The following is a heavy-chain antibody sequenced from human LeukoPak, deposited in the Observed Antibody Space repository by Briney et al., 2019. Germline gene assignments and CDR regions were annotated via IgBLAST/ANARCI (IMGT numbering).Heavy chain of an antibody. Sequence: PSETLSLTCAVYGGSFSGYYWSWIRQPPGKGLEWIGEINHSGSTNYNPSLKSRVTISVDTSKNQFSLKLSSVTAADTAVYYCARDPGMVGVGTGTTTVRGQGTLVTVSS. CDR1: GGSFSGYY. CDR2: INHSGST. V-gene: IGHV4-34*01. J-gene: IGHJ4*02. D-gene: IGHD1-7*01. CDR3: ARDPGMVGVGTGTTTV.